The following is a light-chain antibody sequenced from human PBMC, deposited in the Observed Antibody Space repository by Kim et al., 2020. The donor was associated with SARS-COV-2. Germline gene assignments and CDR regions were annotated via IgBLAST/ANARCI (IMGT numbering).Light chain of an antibody. Sequence: SYELTQPPSVSVSPGQTASITCSGDKLGNKYTCWYQQKPGQSPVSVIYEDNKRPSGIPERFSGSNSGSTATLTISGTQAMDEADYFCQAWDNSTVIFGG. CDR1: KLGNKY. CDR3: QAWDNSTVI. CDR2: EDN. J-gene: IGLJ2*01. V-gene: IGLV3-1*01.